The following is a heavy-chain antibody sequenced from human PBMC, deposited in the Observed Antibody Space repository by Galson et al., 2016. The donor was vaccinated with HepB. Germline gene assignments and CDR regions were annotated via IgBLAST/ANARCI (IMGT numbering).Heavy chain of an antibody. D-gene: IGHD6-25*01. CDR2: TYYRSKWYN. CDR3: AGEGASGYALDY. J-gene: IGHJ4*02. V-gene: IGHV6-1*01. CDR1: GDSVSSNSAT. Sequence: CAISGDSVSSNSATWNWIRQSPSRGLEWLGRTYYRSKWYNDYAVSVKSRITINPDTSKNQFSLQLHSVTPDDTAFYYCAGEGASGYALDYRGQGTLVTVSS.